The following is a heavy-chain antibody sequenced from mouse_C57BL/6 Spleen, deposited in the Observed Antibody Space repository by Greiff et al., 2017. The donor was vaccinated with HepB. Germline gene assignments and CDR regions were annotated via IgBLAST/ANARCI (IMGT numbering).Heavy chain of an antibody. Sequence: QVQLQQSGAELARPGASVKLSCKASGYTFTSYGISWVKQRTGQGLEWIGEIYPRSGNTYYNEKFKGKATLTADKSSSTAYMELRSLTSEDSAVYFCARGALWLRDYWGQGTTLTVSS. D-gene: IGHD2-2*01. CDR2: IYPRSGNT. CDR3: ARGALWLRDY. J-gene: IGHJ2*01. V-gene: IGHV1-81*01. CDR1: GYTFTSYG.